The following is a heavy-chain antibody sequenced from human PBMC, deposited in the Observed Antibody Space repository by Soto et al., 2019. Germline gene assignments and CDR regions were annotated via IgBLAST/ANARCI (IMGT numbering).Heavy chain of an antibody. Sequence: SGPTLVNPTETLTLTCTVSGFSLSNARMGVSWIRQPPGKAPEWLAHIFSNDEKSYSTSLKSRLTISKDTSKSQVVLTMTNMDPVDTATYYCARAYNWNSGLHFDYWGQGTLVTVSS. CDR1: GFSLSNARMG. J-gene: IGHJ4*02. CDR2: IFSNDEK. V-gene: IGHV2-26*01. CDR3: ARAYNWNSGLHFDY. D-gene: IGHD1-7*01.